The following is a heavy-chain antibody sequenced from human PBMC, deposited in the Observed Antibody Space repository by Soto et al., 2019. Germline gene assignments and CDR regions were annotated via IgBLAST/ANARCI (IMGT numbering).Heavy chain of an antibody. J-gene: IGHJ4*02. CDR2: VSSEGTRT. V-gene: IGHV3-30-3*01. CDR3: ATLGRATGTTVD. Sequence: VGSLRLSCAASGFLFNSYPMHWVRQAPGKGLEWVARVSSEGTRTVYADSVKGRFTVSRDNSKNTLYLDLSRVRTEDTAVYYCATLGRATGTTVDWGQGTLVTVSS. D-gene: IGHD1-1*01. CDR1: GFLFNSYP.